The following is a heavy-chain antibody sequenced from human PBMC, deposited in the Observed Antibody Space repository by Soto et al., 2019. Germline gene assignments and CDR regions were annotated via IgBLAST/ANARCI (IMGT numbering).Heavy chain of an antibody. CDR1: GGTFSSYA. CDR3: ARDRGRGGAYYYYYYMDV. Sequence: ASVKVSCKASGGTFSSYAISWLRQAPGQGLEWMGGIIPIFGTANYAQKFQGRVTITTDKSTSTAYMELSSLRSEDTAVYYCARDRGRGGAYYYYYYMDVWGKGTTVTVSS. V-gene: IGHV1-69*05. D-gene: IGHD3-10*01. J-gene: IGHJ6*03. CDR2: IIPIFGTA.